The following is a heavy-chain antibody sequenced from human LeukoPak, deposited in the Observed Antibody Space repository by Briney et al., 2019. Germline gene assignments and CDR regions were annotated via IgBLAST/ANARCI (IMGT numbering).Heavy chain of an antibody. Sequence: SQTLSLTCAISGDSVSSNSAAWNWIRQSPSRGLEWLGRTYYRSKWYNDYAVSVKSRITINPDTSKNQFSLQLNSVTPEDTAVYYCARVVYSSGSTAPPFDYWGQGTLVTVSS. CDR1: GDSVSSNSAA. J-gene: IGHJ4*02. CDR3: ARVVYSSGSTAPPFDY. D-gene: IGHD6-19*01. V-gene: IGHV6-1*01. CDR2: TYYRSKWYN.